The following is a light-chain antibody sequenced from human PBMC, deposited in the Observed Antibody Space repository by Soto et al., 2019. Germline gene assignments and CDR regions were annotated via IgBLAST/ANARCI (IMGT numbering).Light chain of an antibody. CDR2: DVS. V-gene: IGLV2-14*01. CDR1: SSDVGGYNY. Sequence: QSALTQPASVSGSPGQSITISCTGTSSDVGGYNYVSWYQQHPGKAPKLMIFDVSNRPSGVSNRFSGSKSGNTASLTISGLQVEYEVDDYCSSYTSRGATGVFGGGTTLTVL. CDR3: SSYTSRGATGV. J-gene: IGLJ3*02.